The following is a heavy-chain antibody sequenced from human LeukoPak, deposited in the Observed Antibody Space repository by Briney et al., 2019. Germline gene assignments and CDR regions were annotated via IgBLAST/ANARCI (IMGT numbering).Heavy chain of an antibody. V-gene: IGHV3-66*01. Sequence: GGSLSLSCAASGFTVSSNYMSWVRQAPGKGLEWVSVIYSGGSTYYADSVKGRFTISRDNSKNTLYLQMNSLRAEDTAVYYCARSHYYFHAFDIWGQGTMVTVSS. CDR2: IYSGGST. J-gene: IGHJ3*02. D-gene: IGHD3-22*01. CDR3: ARSHYYFHAFDI. CDR1: GFTVSSNY.